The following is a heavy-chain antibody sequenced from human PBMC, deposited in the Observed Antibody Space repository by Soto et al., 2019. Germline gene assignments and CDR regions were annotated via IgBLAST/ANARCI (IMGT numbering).Heavy chain of an antibody. D-gene: IGHD3-16*01. Sequence: QVQLVQSGAEVKKPGSSVKVSCKASGGTFSSYAINWVRQAPGQGLEWMGGIIPIFATADYAQEFQGRVKITADESTSTAYMEPSSLRAEDTAVDYGAQCPLGVNYYYGMDVWGQGTTVTVSS. J-gene: IGHJ6*02. V-gene: IGHV1-69*12. CDR2: IIPIFATA. CDR1: GGTFSSYA. CDR3: AQCPLGVNYYYGMDV.